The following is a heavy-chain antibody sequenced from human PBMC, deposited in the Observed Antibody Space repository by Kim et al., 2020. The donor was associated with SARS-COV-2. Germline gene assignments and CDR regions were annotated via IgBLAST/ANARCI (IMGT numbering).Heavy chain of an antibody. J-gene: IGHJ4*02. D-gene: IGHD2-21*02. CDR2: ISSSSSYI. CDR3: ARDRGAYCGGDCYSGVDDY. Sequence: GGSLRLSCAASGFTFSSYSVNWVRQAPGKGLEWVSSISSSSSYIYYADSVKGXFTISRDNAKNSLYLQMNSLRAEDTAVYDCARDRGAYCGGDCYSGVDDYXGQGTLVTVSS. V-gene: IGHV3-21*01. CDR1: GFTFSSYS.